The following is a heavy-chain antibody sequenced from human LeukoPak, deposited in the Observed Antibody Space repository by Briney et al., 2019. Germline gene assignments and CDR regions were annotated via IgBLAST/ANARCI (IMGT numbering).Heavy chain of an antibody. D-gene: IGHD3-22*01. J-gene: IGHJ4*02. CDR2: IWYDGSNK. V-gene: IGHV3-33*01. CDR3: ARDLVSYYYDSSGLDY. CDR1: GFTFSSYG. Sequence: GGSLRLSCAASGFTFSSYGMHWVRQAPGKGLEWVAVIWYDGSNKYYADSVKGRFTISRDNSKNTLYLQMNSPRAEDTAVYYCARDLVSYYYDSSGLDYWGQGTLVTVSS.